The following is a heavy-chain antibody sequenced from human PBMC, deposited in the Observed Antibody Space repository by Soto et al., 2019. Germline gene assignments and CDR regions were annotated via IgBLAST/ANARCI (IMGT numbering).Heavy chain of an antibody. J-gene: IGHJ6*02. Sequence: QVQLVQSGAEVKKPGSSVKVFCKASGGTFSSYAISWVRQAPGQGLEWMGGIIPIFGTANYAQKFQGRVTITADESTSAADMERSSLRSADTAVYYCARDSRSLAGYYYGMDVWGQGTTVTVSS. V-gene: IGHV1-69*12. CDR2: IIPIFGTA. D-gene: IGHD6-19*01. CDR3: ARDSRSLAGYYYGMDV. CDR1: GGTFSSYA.